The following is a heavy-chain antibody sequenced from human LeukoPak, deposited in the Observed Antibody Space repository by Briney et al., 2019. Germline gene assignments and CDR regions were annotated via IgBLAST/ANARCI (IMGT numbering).Heavy chain of an antibody. CDR1: GGTFSSYA. CDR2: IIPIFGTA. V-gene: IGHV1-69*01. D-gene: IGHD1-26*01. Sequence: ASVKVSCKASGGTFSSYAISWVRQAPGQGLEWMGGIIPIFGTANYAQKFHGRVTITADESTSTAYMELSSLRSEDTAVYYCARVMPDFLLVGDYWGQGTLVTVSS. J-gene: IGHJ4*02. CDR3: ARVMPDFLLVGDY.